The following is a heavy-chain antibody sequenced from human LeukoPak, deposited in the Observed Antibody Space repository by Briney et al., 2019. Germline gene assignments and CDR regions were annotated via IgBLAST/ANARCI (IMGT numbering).Heavy chain of an antibody. V-gene: IGHV4-39*01. CDR2: IYYSGST. CDR1: GGSISSSSYY. J-gene: IGHJ4*02. CDR3: ARRDSSGWYGYRVDYYFDY. Sequence: SETLSLTCTVSGGSISSSSYYWGWTRQPPGKGLEWIGSIYYSGSTYYNPSLKSRVTISVDTSKNQFSLKLSSVTAADTAVYYCARRDSSGWYGYRVDYYFDYWGQGTLVTVSS. D-gene: IGHD6-19*01.